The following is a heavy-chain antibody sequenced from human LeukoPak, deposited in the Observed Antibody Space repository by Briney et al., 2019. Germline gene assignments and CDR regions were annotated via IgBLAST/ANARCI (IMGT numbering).Heavy chain of an antibody. CDR3: ARDRPVVVASNWFDP. J-gene: IGHJ5*02. CDR2: IIPILGIA. CDR1: GGTFSSYA. Sequence: ASVKVSCKASGGTFSSYAISWVRQAPGQGLEWMGRIIPILGIANYAQKFQGRVTITADKSTSTAYMELSSLRSEDTAVYYCARDRPVVVASNWFDPWGQGTLVTVSS. V-gene: IGHV1-69*04. D-gene: IGHD2-15*01.